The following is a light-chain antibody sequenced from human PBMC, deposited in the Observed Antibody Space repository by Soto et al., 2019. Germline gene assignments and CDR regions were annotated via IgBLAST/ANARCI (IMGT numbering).Light chain of an antibody. CDR2: DVS. J-gene: IGKJ5*01. CDR3: QQYGSSPET. CDR1: QTVSGAY. Sequence: EIVLTQSPGTLSLSPGERATLSCRASQTVSGAYLAWYRQKPGQAPRLLIYDVSRRATGIPDRFSGSGSGTDFTLTVSRLEPEDFAVYYCQQYGSSPETFGQGTRLEIK. V-gene: IGKV3-20*01.